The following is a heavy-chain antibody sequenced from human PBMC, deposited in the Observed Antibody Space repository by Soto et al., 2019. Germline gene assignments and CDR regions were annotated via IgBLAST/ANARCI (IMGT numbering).Heavy chain of an antibody. V-gene: IGHV2-5*01. J-gene: IGHJ4*02. Sequence: QITLKESGPTLVKPTQTLTLTCTFSGFLLSTNGVGVGWIRQPPGKALEWLALIYWNDEEHYSPSLKSRLTITKDTSTTPAVLTMTNMDHVDTATYYCAHRLKNYYDRVGYYSGFGYWCQGTLVTVSS. CDR3: AHRLKNYYDRVGYYSGFGY. D-gene: IGHD3-22*01. CDR2: IYWNDEE. CDR1: GFLLSTNGVG.